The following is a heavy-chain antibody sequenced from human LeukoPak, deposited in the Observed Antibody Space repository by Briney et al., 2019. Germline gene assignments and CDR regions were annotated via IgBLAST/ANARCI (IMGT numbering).Heavy chain of an antibody. D-gene: IGHD3-22*01. CDR3: ARRNVGYYDSSGYYGAYYYYYMDV. Sequence: GGSLRLSCAASGFTFSNSGMNWVRQAPGKGLEWVSTISGSGGSTYYADSVKGRFTISRDNSKNTLYLQMNSLRAEDTAVYYCARRNVGYYDSSGYYGAYYYYYMDVWGKGTTVTISS. CDR1: GFTFSNSG. CDR2: ISGSGGST. J-gene: IGHJ6*03. V-gene: IGHV3-23*01.